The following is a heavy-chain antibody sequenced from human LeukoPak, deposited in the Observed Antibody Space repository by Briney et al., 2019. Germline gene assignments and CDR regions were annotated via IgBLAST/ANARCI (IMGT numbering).Heavy chain of an antibody. CDR1: GFNFGSYW. D-gene: IGHD3-16*01. J-gene: IGHJ5*02. CDR3: ARGGGPEGWFDP. V-gene: IGHV3-7*02. CDR2: IKQDGSEK. Sequence: GGSLRLSCTASGFNFGSYWMSWVRQAPGKGLEWVANIKQDGSEKYHVDSVKGRFTISRDNAKNTLYLQMNSLRAEDTAVYYCARGGGPEGWFDPWGQGTLVTVSS.